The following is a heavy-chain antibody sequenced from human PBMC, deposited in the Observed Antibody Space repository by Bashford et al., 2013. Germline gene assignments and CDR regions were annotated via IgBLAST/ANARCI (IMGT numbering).Heavy chain of an antibody. CDR1: GLTVSSNY. Sequence: GGSLRLSCVASGLTVSSNYMTWVRQAPGKGLEWVSIIYADGSTHNADSVRGRFTISRDDSNNMLYLQMNNLRAEDTGVYYCARVGIAVPGNDYWGQGTLVTVSS. J-gene: IGHJ4*02. CDR2: IYADGST. CDR3: ARVGIAVPGNDY. D-gene: IGHD6-19*01. V-gene: IGHV3-53*01.